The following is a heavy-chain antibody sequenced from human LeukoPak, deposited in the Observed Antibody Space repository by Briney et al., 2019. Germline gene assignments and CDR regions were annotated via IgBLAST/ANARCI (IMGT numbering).Heavy chain of an antibody. J-gene: IGHJ3*02. D-gene: IGHD1-20*01. CDR1: GFAFSQFT. CDR3: ARVGYNYDLGNAFDI. CDR2: ISHDGYHE. V-gene: IGHV3-30-3*01. Sequence: GGSLRLSCAAPGFAFSQFTVHWVRQAPGKGLEWVAVISHDGYHEYYADSVKGRFTISRDNSRNTLFLQMNSLRADDTAVYYCARVGYNYDLGNAFDIWGQGTVVTVSS.